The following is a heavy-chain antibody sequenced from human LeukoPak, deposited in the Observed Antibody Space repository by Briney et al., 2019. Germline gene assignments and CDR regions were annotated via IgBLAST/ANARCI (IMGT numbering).Heavy chain of an antibody. CDR2: ISYDGSNK. CDR3: TTEADLTGYSYFDY. V-gene: IGHV3-30-3*01. J-gene: IGHJ4*02. CDR1: GFTFSSYA. D-gene: IGHD3-9*01. Sequence: QPGGSLRLSCAASGFTFSSYAMHWVRQAPGKGLEWVTVISYDGSNKYYADSVKGRFTISRDNSKNTLYLQMNSLKTEDTAVYYCTTEADLTGYSYFDYWGQGTLVTVSS.